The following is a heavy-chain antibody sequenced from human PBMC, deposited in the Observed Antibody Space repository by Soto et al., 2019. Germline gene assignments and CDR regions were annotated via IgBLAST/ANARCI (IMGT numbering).Heavy chain of an antibody. D-gene: IGHD2-15*01. V-gene: IGHV1-69*01. CDR1: GGTFSNFG. CDR3: XXDVGFQ. Sequence: QVQLVQSGAEVKKPGSSVRVSCKASGGTFSNFGFSWVRQAPGQGLEWMGGIIPIFASSNYAQKFQGRLTITADESTSTAYMDLSSLRSEDTXXXXXXXDVGFQ. J-gene: IGHJ1*01. CDR2: IIPIFASS.